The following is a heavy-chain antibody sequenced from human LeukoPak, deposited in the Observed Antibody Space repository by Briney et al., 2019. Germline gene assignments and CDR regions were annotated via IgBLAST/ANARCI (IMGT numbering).Heavy chain of an antibody. D-gene: IGHD5-24*01. CDR2: IYYSGST. Sequence: SETLSLTCTVSGGSISSSSYYWGWIRQPPGKGLEWIGSIYYSGSTYYNPSLKSRVTISVDTSKNQFSLKLSSVTAADTAVYYCARGRDGYNLDAFDIWGQGTMVTVSS. CDR1: GGSISSSSYY. CDR3: ARGRDGYNLDAFDI. J-gene: IGHJ3*02. V-gene: IGHV4-39*07.